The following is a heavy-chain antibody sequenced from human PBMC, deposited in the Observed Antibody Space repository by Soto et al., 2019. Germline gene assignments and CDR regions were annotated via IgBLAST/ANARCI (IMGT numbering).Heavy chain of an antibody. CDR2: INWNHGDI. CDR3: AKAKGTTVTTTDAFDI. J-gene: IGHJ3*02. V-gene: IGHV3-9*01. CDR1: GFTFDDCA. D-gene: IGHD4-17*01. Sequence: GGSLRLSCAASGFTFDDCAMHWVRQAPGKGLEWVSSINWNHGDIAYADSVKGRFTISRDNAKNSLFLQMNSLRAEDTALYYCAKAKGTTVTTTDAFDIWGQGTMVTVSS.